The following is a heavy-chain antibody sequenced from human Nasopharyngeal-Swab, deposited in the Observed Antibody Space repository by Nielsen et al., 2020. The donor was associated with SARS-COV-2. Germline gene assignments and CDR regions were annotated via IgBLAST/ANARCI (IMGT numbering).Heavy chain of an antibody. CDR2: IYYSGST. CDR3: ARHTLGLWQHSVYYFDY. D-gene: IGHD5-18*01. J-gene: IGHJ4*02. V-gene: IGHV4-39*01. Sequence: SETLSLTCTVSGGSISSSSYYWGWIRQPPGKGLEWIGSIYYSGSTYYNPSLKSRVTISVDTSKNQFSLKLSSVTAADTAVYYCARHTLGLWQHSVYYFDYWGQGTLVTVSS. CDR1: GGSISSSSYY.